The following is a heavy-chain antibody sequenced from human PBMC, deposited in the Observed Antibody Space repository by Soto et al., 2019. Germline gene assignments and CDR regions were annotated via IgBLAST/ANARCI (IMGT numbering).Heavy chain of an antibody. J-gene: IGHJ6*03. CDR3: ARGLVRARVVVAATLSYYYMDV. V-gene: IGHV4-34*01. D-gene: IGHD2-15*01. CDR2: INHSGST. Sequence: SETLSLTCAVYGGSFSGYYWSWIRQPPGKGLEWIGEINHSGSTNYNPSLKSRVTISVDTSKNQFSLKLSSVTAADTAVYYCARGLVRARVVVAATLSYYYMDVWGKGTTVTVSS. CDR1: GGSFSGYY.